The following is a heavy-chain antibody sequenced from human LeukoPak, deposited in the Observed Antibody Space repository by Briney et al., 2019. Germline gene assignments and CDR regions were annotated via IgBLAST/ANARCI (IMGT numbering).Heavy chain of an antibody. CDR2: IYHSGST. V-gene: IGHV4-38-2*02. J-gene: IGHJ4*02. CDR1: GYSISSGYY. CDR3: ATGKSRGSHIDY. D-gene: IGHD1-26*01. Sequence: SETLSLTCTVSGYSISSGYYWGWIRQPPGKGLEWIGSIYHSGSTYYNPSLKSRVTISVDTSKNQFSLRLRSVTAADTAVYYCATGKSRGSHIDYWGQGTLVIVSS.